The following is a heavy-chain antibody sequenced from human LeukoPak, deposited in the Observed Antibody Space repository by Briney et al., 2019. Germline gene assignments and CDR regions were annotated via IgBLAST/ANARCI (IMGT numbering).Heavy chain of an antibody. J-gene: IGHJ4*02. CDR2: ISGSGGST. CDR1: GLTFSSYA. D-gene: IGHD6-6*01. CDR3: AKGYRYSSSSNYFDY. Sequence: GGSLRLSCAASGLTFSSYAMSWVRQAPGKGLEWVSAISGSGGSTYYADSVKGRFTISRDNSKNTLYLQMNSLRAEDTAVYYCAKGYRYSSSSNYFDYWGRGTLVTVSS. V-gene: IGHV3-23*01.